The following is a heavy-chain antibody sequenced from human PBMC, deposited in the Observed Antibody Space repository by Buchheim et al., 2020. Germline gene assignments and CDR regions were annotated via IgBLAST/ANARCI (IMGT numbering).Heavy chain of an antibody. D-gene: IGHD1-1*01. Sequence: QVQLQESGPGLVEPSGTLSLTCAVSGVSISSSNWWSWVRQPPGEGLEWIGEMQHGGTTHYNPSLESRVTIPVDKSKNHFSLKLTSVTAADTAVYYCVRYPYGIIPPGIDYWGQGTL. CDR1: GVSISSSNW. CDR2: MQHGGTT. V-gene: IGHV4-4*02. CDR3: VRYPYGIIPPGIDY. J-gene: IGHJ4*02.